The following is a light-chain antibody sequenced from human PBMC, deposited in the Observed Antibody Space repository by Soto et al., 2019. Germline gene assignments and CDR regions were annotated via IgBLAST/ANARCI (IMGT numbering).Light chain of an antibody. V-gene: IGKV1-39*01. CDR1: QSISTY. CDR3: QQSYSAPGT. J-gene: IGKJ2*01. CDR2: AAS. Sequence: IQMTQSPSSLSASVGDRVTITCRASQSISTYLNWYQQKPGKAPKLLIYAASSLQSGVPSRFSGSGSGTDFTLTITSLQPEDFATCYCQQSYSAPGTFGQGTKLEIK.